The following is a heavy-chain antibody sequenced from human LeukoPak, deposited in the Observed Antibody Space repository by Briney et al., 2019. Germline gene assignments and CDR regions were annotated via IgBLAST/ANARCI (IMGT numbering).Heavy chain of an antibody. Sequence: SETLSLTCTVSGGSISSGSYYWSWIRQPAGKGLEWIGRIYTSGSTNYNPSLKSRVTISVDTSKNQFSLKLSSVTAADTAVYYCASSGGYWGQGTLVTASS. V-gene: IGHV4-61*02. J-gene: IGHJ4*02. CDR2: IYTSGST. D-gene: IGHD3-10*01. CDR3: ASSGGY. CDR1: GGSISSGSYY.